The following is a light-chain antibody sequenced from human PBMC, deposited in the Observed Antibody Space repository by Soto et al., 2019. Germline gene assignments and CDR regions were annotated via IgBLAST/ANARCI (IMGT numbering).Light chain of an antibody. J-gene: IGLJ2*01. CDR3: QSFDSSLSASV. Sequence: QSVLTQPPSVSGAPGQRVTISCTGSSSNIGAGYNVPWYQQLPGTAPKLLIYGNNNRPSGVPDRFSGSKSGTSASLVITGLQAEDEADYYCQSFDSSLSASVFGGGTKVTVL. V-gene: IGLV1-40*01. CDR2: GNN. CDR1: SSNIGAGYN.